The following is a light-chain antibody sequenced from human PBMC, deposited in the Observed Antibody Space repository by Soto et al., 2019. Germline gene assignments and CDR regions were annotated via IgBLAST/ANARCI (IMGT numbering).Light chain of an antibody. CDR3: QQYYSNPHT. V-gene: IGKV4-1*01. CDR2: WAS. CDR1: QSVLYSSNNKNY. J-gene: IGKJ2*01. Sequence: DIVMTQSPDSLAVSLGERATINCKSSQSVLYSSNNKNYLAWYQQKPGQPPKLLIYWASTRESGVPDRFSGSGSGTDFTLTISSLQAEDVAVYYCQQYYSNPHTFGQGTQLEIK.